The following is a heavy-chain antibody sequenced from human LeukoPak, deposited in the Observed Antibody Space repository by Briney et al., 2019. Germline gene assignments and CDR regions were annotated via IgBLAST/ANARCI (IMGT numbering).Heavy chain of an antibody. J-gene: IGHJ4*02. D-gene: IGHD3-9*01. Sequence: PSETLSLTCTVSGGSISSSSYYWGWIRQPPGKGLEWIGSINYSGSTYYNPSLKSRVTISVDTSKNQFSLKLSSVTAADTAVYYCARGNYDILTGYYKDWRYYFDYWGQGTLVTVSS. CDR1: GGSISSSSYY. CDR3: ARGNYDILTGYYKDWRYYFDY. CDR2: INYSGST. V-gene: IGHV4-39*01.